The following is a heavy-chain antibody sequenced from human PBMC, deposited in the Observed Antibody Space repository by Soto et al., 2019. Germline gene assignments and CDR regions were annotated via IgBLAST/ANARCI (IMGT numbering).Heavy chain of an antibody. CDR1: GDTFAFYS. CDR3: ATSYGSGYRAFDY. Sequence: VQLVQSGAEVKRPGSSVKVSCKASGDTFAFYSINWVRQAPGLGLEWMGRINPILSMSNYAQRFQGRVTMTADKSTSTAYMVLNSLRSEDTGMYYCATSYGSGYRAFDYWGQGALVTVSS. V-gene: IGHV1-69*02. CDR2: INPILSMS. J-gene: IGHJ4*02. D-gene: IGHD3-10*01.